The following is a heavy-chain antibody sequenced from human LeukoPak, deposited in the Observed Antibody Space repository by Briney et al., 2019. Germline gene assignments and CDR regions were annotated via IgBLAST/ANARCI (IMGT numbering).Heavy chain of an antibody. V-gene: IGHV1-2*02. CDR3: ARDQSLAAAGTVDY. D-gene: IGHD6-13*01. Sequence: ASVKVSCKASGYTFTGYYMHWVRQAPGQGLEWMGWINPNSGGTNYAQKFQGRVTMARDTSISTAYMELSRLRSDDTAVYYCARDQSLAAAGTVDYWGQGTLVTVSS. J-gene: IGHJ4*02. CDR1: GYTFTGYY. CDR2: INPNSGGT.